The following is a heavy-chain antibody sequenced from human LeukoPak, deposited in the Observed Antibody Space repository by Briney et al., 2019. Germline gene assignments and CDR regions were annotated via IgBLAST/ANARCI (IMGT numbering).Heavy chain of an antibody. CDR3: ARVERYRFDP. CDR2: IYSAGST. CDR1: GFTFSSNS. V-gene: IGHV3-53*01. J-gene: IGHJ5*02. D-gene: IGHD3-9*01. Sequence: GGSLRLSCAASGFTFSSNSMSWVRQAPGKGLEWVSFIYSAGSTYYSDSVKGGVTISRDNSKNTLYLQMNSLRAEDTAVYYCARVERYRFDPWGQGTLVTVSS.